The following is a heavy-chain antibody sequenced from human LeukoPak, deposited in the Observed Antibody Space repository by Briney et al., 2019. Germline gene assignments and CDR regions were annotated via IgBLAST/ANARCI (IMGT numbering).Heavy chain of an antibody. Sequence: SETLSLTCSVSGASISSFYWSWIRQSPGKGLEWIGYVYYTGRTNYNPSLKSRVIISVETSKNQFSLTLSSVTAADTAVYYCARTTVPKYFFDNWGKGILVTVSS. V-gene: IGHV4-59*01. J-gene: IGHJ4*02. CDR1: GASISSFY. CDR3: ARTTVPKYFFDN. D-gene: IGHD4-11*01. CDR2: VYYTGRT.